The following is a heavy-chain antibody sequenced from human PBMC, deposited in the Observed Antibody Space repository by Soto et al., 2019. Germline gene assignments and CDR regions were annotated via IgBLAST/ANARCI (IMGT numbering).Heavy chain of an antibody. Sequence: LRLSCAASGFTFSSYGMHWVRQAPGKGLEWVAVISYDGSNKYYADSVKGRFTISRDNSKNTLYLQMNSLRAEDTAVYYCAKGIAARPPYGMDVWGQGTTVTVSS. CDR3: AKGIAARPPYGMDV. D-gene: IGHD6-6*01. V-gene: IGHV3-30*18. J-gene: IGHJ6*02. CDR1: GFTFSSYG. CDR2: ISYDGSNK.